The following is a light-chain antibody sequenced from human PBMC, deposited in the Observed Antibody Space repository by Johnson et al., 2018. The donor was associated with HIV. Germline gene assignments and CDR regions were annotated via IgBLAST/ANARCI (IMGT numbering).Light chain of an antibody. CDR3: GTWDSTLSAPRYV. V-gene: IGLV1-51*01. Sequence: QSVLTQPPSVSAAPGQKVTISCSGSSSNIGNNYVSWYQQLPGTAPKLLIYDNNKRPSGLPDRFSGSKSGTSATLGITGLQTGDEADYYCGTWDSTLSAPRYVFGTGTNVTVL. J-gene: IGLJ1*01. CDR2: DNN. CDR1: SSNIGNNY.